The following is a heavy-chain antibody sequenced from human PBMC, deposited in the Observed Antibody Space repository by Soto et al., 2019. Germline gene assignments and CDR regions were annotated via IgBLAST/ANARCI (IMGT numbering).Heavy chain of an antibody. D-gene: IGHD2-2*01. CDR1: GFTFTSSA. CDR3: AAGIVVVPAAATLPGFDY. CDR2: IVVVSCNT. V-gene: IGHV1-58*01. J-gene: IGHJ4*02. Sequence: SVKVSCKASGFTFTSSAVQRVRQDRGQRLEWIGWIVVVSCNTNYAQKFEERVTITRDMSTSTDYMELSSLRSEGTAVYYCAAGIVVVPAAATLPGFDYWGKGTLVTSP.